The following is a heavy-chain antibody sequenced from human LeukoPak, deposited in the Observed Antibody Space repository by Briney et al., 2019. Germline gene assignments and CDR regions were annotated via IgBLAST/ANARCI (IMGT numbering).Heavy chain of an antibody. V-gene: IGHV3-23*01. D-gene: IGHD2-8*02. CDR3: TKAPLRSCTGAFCYPFDY. CDR1: GFTFTNYA. J-gene: IGHJ4*02. Sequence: GGSLRLSCAAPGFTFTNYAMSWVRQTPGKGLEWVSATVGSGPDTYHADSVKGRFTVSRDNSRNTLYLQMNSLRVEDTAVYYCTKAPLRSCTGAFCYPFDYWGQGTLVTVSS. CDR2: TVGSGPDT.